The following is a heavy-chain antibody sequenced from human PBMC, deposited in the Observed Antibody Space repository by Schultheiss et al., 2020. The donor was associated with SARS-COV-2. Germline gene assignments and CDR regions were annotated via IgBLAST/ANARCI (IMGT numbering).Heavy chain of an antibody. Sequence: SCAASGFTFSSYSMNWVRQAPGKGLEWVSSISSSSSYIYYADSVKGRFTISRDNAKNSLYLQMNSLRAEDTAVYYCARGYGVGAAATNDYWGQGTLVTVSS. J-gene: IGHJ4*02. CDR1: GFTFSSYS. CDR3: ARGYGVGAAATNDY. CDR2: ISSSSSYI. D-gene: IGHD2-15*01. V-gene: IGHV3-21*01.